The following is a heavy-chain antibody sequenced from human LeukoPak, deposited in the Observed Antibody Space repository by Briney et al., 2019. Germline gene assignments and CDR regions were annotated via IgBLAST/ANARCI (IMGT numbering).Heavy chain of an antibody. CDR3: AKDPRGSFTFDY. CDR2: IYSGGST. D-gene: IGHD1-26*01. V-gene: IGHV3-53*01. J-gene: IGHJ4*02. Sequence: GGSLRLSCAASGFTVSSNYMSWVRQAPGKGLEWVSVIYSGGSTYYADSVKGRFTISRDNSMNTLFLQMNSLRAEDTAVYYCAKDPRGSFTFDYWGQGTLVTVSS. CDR1: GFTVSSNY.